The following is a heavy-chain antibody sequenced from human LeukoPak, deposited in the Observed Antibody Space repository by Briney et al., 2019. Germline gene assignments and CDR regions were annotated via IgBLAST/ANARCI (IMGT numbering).Heavy chain of an antibody. CDR1: GYTFTSYY. D-gene: IGHD3-22*01. J-gene: IGHJ4*02. CDR3: ARDPVGTYYYDSSGYSGVGY. Sequence: ASVKVSCKASGYTFTSYYMHWVRQAPGQGLEWMGIINPSGGSTSYAQKFQGRVTMTRDTSTSTVYMELSSLRSEDTAVYYCARDPVGTYYYDSSGYSGVGYWGQGTLVTVSS. CDR2: INPSGGST. V-gene: IGHV1-46*01.